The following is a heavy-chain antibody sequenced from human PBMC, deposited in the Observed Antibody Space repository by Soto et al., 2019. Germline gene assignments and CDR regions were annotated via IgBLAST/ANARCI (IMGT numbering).Heavy chain of an antibody. D-gene: IGHD2-2*01. J-gene: IGHJ4*02. CDR1: GYTFTGYY. Sequence: ASVKVSCKASGYTFTGYYMHWVRQAPGQGLEWMGCINPNSGGTNYAQKFQGWVTMTRDTSISTAYMELSRLRSDDTAVYYCARGLYCSSTSCYPFDYWGRGTLVPVSS. CDR2: INPNSGGT. V-gene: IGHV1-2*04. CDR3: ARGLYCSSTSCYPFDY.